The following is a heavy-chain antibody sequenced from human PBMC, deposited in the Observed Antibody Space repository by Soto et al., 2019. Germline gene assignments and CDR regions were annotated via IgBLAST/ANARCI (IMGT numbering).Heavy chain of an antibody. CDR1: GFSLSSTRMA. J-gene: IGHJ4*02. D-gene: IGHD6-19*01. Sequence: QITLKESGPTLVKPTQTLTLTCTFSGFSLSSTRMAVGWIRQPPGKALEWLALIYWDDDKRYSPFLKSRLTITKATSKHQVVLTMSHKDPVDTARYYCAHIVVAGLGYYFDYWGQGTLVTVSS. CDR3: AHIVVAGLGYYFDY. V-gene: IGHV2-5*02. CDR2: IYWDDDK.